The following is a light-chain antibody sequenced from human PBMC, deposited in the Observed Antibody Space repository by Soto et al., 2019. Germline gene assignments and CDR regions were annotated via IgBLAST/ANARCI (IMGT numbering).Light chain of an antibody. CDR3: AAWDDSLSGPV. CDR1: SSNIGSNT. V-gene: IGLV1-44*01. CDR2: SNN. J-gene: IGLJ3*02. Sequence: QSVLTQAPSASGTPGQRVTISCSGSSSNIGSNTVNWYQQLPGTAPKLLIYSNNQRPSGVPDRFSGSKSGTSASLAISGLQSEDEADYYCAAWDDSLSGPVFGGGTKLTVL.